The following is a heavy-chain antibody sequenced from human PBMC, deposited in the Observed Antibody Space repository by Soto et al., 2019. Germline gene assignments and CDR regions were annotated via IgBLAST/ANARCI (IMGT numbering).Heavy chain of an antibody. V-gene: IGHV4-34*01. Sequence: QVQLQQWGAGLLKPSETLSLTCAVYGGSFSGYYWSWIRQPPGKGLEWIGEINHSGSTNYNPSLKSRVTISVDTSKNQFSLKLSSVTAADTAVYYCARGSEAGIFGVPLGGYWFDPWGQGTLVTVSS. J-gene: IGHJ5*02. D-gene: IGHD3-3*01. CDR3: ARGSEAGIFGVPLGGYWFDP. CDR1: GGSFSGYY. CDR2: INHSGST.